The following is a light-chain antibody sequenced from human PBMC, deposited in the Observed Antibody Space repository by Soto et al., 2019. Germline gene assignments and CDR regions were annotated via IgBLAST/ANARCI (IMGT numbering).Light chain of an antibody. Sequence: EIVLTQSPGTLSLSPGERAILSCRASQSVGRSLAWYQQKPGQPPRLVIYGASSRATGIPDRFSGSASGTAFTLTISRPAPEDFAVYYCQQYASSLYTFGQGTKLEI. V-gene: IGKV3-20*01. CDR2: GAS. J-gene: IGKJ2*01. CDR3: QQYASSLYT. CDR1: QSVGRS.